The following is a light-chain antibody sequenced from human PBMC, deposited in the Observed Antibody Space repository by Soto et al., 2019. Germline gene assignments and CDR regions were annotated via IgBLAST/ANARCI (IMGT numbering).Light chain of an antibody. CDR2: EVS. CDR3: SSYTSSSTLV. V-gene: IGLV2-14*01. Sequence: QSALTQPASVSGSPGQSLTISFTGTSSDVGGYNYVSWYQQHPGKAPKLMIYEVSNRPSGVSNRFSGSKSGNTASLTISGLQAEDEADYYCSSYTSSSTLVFGTGPKVTVL. CDR1: SSDVGGYNY. J-gene: IGLJ1*01.